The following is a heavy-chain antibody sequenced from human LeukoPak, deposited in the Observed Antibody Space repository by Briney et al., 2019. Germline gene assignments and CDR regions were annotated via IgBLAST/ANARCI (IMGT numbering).Heavy chain of an antibody. CDR1: GLPICDFA. CDR3: ARESGKFDY. V-gene: IGHV3-43*02. CDR2: ISGDGVST. J-gene: IGHJ4*02. Sequence: PGGSLRLSCVASGLPICDFAMHWVRQAPGQGLEWVSLISGDGVSTFFEDFVKGRFSISRDNSKNSLFLEMSSLRTENTAIYYGARESGKFDYWGQGTLVAVSS.